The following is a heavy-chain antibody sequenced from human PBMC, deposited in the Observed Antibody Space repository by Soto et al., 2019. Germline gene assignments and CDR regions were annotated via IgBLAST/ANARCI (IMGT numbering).Heavy chain of an antibody. V-gene: IGHV1-46*01. Sequence: GASVKVSCKASGYTFTSYYMHWVRQAPGQGLEWMGIINPSGGSTSYAQKFQGRVTMTRDTSTSTVYMELSSLRSEDTAVYYCARVCDHYGDSAEYFQHWGQGTLVTVSS. J-gene: IGHJ1*01. CDR2: INPSGGST. CDR3: ARVCDHYGDSAEYFQH. CDR1: GYTFTSYY. D-gene: IGHD4-17*01.